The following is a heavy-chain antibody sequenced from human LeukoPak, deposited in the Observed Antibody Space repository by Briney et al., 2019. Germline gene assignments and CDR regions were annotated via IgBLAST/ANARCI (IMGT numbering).Heavy chain of an antibody. V-gene: IGHV4-4*07. CDR3: ARVLTTKDYDFWSGYYINYYYYMDV. J-gene: IGHJ6*03. CDR1: GGSISSYY. CDR2: IYTSGST. D-gene: IGHD3-3*01. Sequence: PSETLSLTCTVSGGSISSYYWSWIRQPAGKGLEWIGRIYTSGSTNYNPSLKSRVTMSVDTSKNQFSLKLSSVTAADTAVYYCARVLTTKDYDFWSGYYINYYYYMDVWGKGTTVTVSS.